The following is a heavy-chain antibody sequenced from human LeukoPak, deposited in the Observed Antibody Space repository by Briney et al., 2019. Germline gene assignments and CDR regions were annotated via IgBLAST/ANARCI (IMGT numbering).Heavy chain of an antibody. J-gene: IGHJ4*02. V-gene: IGHV3-21*01. Sequence: GGSLRLSCAASGFTFSTYSMNWVRQAPGKGLEWVSSISSGSSYIYYADSVKGRFTISRDNAKNSLYLQMNSLRAEDTAVYYCARVMTTVTKAFDYWGQGTLVTVSS. CDR1: GFTFSTYS. CDR3: ARVMTTVTKAFDY. D-gene: IGHD4-17*01. CDR2: ISSGSSYI.